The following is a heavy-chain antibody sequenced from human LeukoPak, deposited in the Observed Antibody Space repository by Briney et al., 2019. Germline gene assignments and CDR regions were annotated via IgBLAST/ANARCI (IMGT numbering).Heavy chain of an antibody. Sequence: ASVKVSCKASGYTVTSYDINWVRQATGQGLEWRGWMNPNIGNTGYAQKFQGRVTITRNTSISTSYMELSSLRSEDTAVYYCARPSVGYDFWSGYLYYFDFWGQGTLVTVSS. J-gene: IGHJ4*02. CDR1: GYTVTSYD. V-gene: IGHV1-8*03. D-gene: IGHD3-3*01. CDR2: MNPNIGNT. CDR3: ARPSVGYDFWSGYLYYFDF.